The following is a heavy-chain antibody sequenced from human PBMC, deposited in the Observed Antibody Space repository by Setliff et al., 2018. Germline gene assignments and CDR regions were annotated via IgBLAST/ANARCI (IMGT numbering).Heavy chain of an antibody. Sequence: GGSLSLSCAASGFRFYTFPMHWVRQAPGKGLEWVSFISYAGTTAYYIDSVKGRFAISRDNSKNTLSLQMNNLTPEDSAIYYCARVGWTSDRYYYMDVWGKGTTVTVSS. D-gene: IGHD2-21*02. CDR3: ARVGWTSDRYYYMDV. CDR1: GFRFYTFP. J-gene: IGHJ6*03. V-gene: IGHV3-30*09. CDR2: ISYAGTTA.